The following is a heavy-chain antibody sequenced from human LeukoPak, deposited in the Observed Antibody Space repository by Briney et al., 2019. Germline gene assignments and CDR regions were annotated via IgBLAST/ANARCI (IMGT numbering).Heavy chain of an antibody. CDR2: ISYDGSNK. CDR1: GFTFSSYA. D-gene: IGHD1-7*01. CDR3: ARVGFNWNYGGLDY. V-gene: IGHV3-30*04. J-gene: IGHJ4*02. Sequence: PGGSLRLSCAASGFTFSSYAMHWVRQAPGKGLEWVAVISYDGSNKYYADSVKGRFTISRDNSKNTLYLQMNSLRAEDTAVYYCARVGFNWNYGGLDYWGQGTLVTVSS.